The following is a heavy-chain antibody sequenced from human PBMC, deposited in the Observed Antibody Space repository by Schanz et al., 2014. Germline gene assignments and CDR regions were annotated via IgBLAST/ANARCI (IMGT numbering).Heavy chain of an antibody. Sequence: QVQLVQSEAEVKKPGSSMKVSCKASGGTFSTYPINWLRQAPGQGLEWMGRIVPIAGITNYAQRFQGRVTITADKSTFTAYMDVSSLRSEDTAVYYCASSGAGYSSSWDFDYWGQGTLVTVSS. CDR3: ASSGAGYSSSWDFDY. CDR2: IVPIAGIT. CDR1: GGTFSTYP. V-gene: IGHV1-69*02. D-gene: IGHD6-13*01. J-gene: IGHJ4*02.